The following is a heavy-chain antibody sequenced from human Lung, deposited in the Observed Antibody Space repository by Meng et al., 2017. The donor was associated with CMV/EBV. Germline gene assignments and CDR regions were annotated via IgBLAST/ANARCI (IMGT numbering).Heavy chain of an antibody. J-gene: IGHJ6*02. D-gene: IGHD6-19*01. V-gene: IGHV3-30*02. Sequence: GESLKISCVASGFTFSRNAMHWVRQAPGKGLEWVAFIRYDGSNKYYADSVKGRFTISRDNSKNTVYVQMNSLRAEDTAVYYCAKDRIAVVPKGGLIRPRVDYYYGMDAWGQGTTVTVSS. CDR1: GFTFSRNA. CDR2: IRYDGSNK. CDR3: AKDRIAVVPKGGLIRPRVDYYYGMDA.